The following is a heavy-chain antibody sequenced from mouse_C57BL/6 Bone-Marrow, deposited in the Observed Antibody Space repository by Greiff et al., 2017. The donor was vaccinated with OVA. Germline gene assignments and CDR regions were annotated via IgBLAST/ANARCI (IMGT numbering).Heavy chain of an antibody. D-gene: IGHD1-1*01. Sequence: ESGPGLVKPSQSLSLTCSVTGYSITSGYYWNWIRQFPGNKLEWMGYISYDGSNNYNPSLKNRISITRDTSKNQFFLKLNSVTTEDTATYCCARGLIGYFDYWGQGTTLTVSS. J-gene: IGHJ2*01. CDR2: ISYDGSN. CDR3: ARGLIGYFDY. V-gene: IGHV3-6*01. CDR1: GYSITSGYY.